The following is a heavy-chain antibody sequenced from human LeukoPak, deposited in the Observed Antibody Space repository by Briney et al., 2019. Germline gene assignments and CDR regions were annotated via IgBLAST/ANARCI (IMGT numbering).Heavy chain of an antibody. CDR3: ARDRGVGWFDP. CDR2: INQDGGEK. CDR1: GFTFNDYW. D-gene: IGHD2-8*01. J-gene: IGHJ5*02. Sequence: GGSLRLSCTASGFTFNDYWVTWVRQAPGKGLEWVANINQDGGEKKYVDSVKGRFTISRDNANNSLYLQMNSLRAEDTAVYYCARDRGVGWFDPWGQGTLVTVSS. V-gene: IGHV3-7*05.